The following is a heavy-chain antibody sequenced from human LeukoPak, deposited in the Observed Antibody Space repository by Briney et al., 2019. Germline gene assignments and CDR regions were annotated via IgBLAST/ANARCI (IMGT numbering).Heavy chain of an antibody. J-gene: IGHJ4*02. CDR1: GFTFSSYW. Sequence: GGSLRLSCAASGFTFSSYWMSWVRQAPGKGLEWVANIKQDGSEKYYVDSVKGRFTISRDNAKNSLYLQMNSLRAEDTAVYYCARGSSSRYSQYYFDYWGQGTLVTVSS. D-gene: IGHD6-13*01. CDR3: ARGSSSRYSQYYFDY. V-gene: IGHV3-7*01. CDR2: IKQDGSEK.